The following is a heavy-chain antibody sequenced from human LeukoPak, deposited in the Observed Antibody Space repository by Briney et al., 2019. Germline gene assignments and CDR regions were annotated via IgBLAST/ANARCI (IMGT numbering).Heavy chain of an antibody. CDR3: AKQVGYCSGCSCYFDY. Sequence: VRSLRLSCAASGFTFSSLAMSWVRQAPGKGLEGVSAINTRGGSTYYADSVKRRFTISSDNSKNTLYLQINNLRAEDTAVYYCAKQVGYCSGCSCYFDYWGQGTLVTVSS. D-gene: IGHD2-15*01. CDR1: GFTFSSLA. V-gene: IGHV3-23*01. J-gene: IGHJ4*02. CDR2: INTRGGST.